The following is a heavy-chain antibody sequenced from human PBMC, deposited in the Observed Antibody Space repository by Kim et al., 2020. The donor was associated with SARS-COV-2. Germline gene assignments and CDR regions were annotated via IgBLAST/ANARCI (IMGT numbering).Heavy chain of an antibody. D-gene: IGHD3-3*01. CDR1: GYTFTSYG. J-gene: IGHJ4*02. Sequence: ASVKVSCKASGYTFTSYGISWVRQAPGQGLEWMGWISAYNGNTNYAQKLQGRVTMTTDTSTSTAYMELRSLRSDDTAVYYCERDGYDFWSGYHDYWGQGTLVTVSS. V-gene: IGHV1-18*04. CDR3: ERDGYDFWSGYHDY. CDR2: ISAYNGNT.